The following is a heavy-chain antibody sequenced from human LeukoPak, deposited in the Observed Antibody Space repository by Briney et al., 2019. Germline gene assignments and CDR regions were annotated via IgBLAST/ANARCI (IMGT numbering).Heavy chain of an antibody. J-gene: IGHJ4*02. D-gene: IGHD3-22*01. Sequence: GGSLRLSCAASGFIFSGSAMHWVRQASGKGLEWVGRIRNKANTYATAYSTSVKGRLTISRDDSKNTAYLQMNSLKTEDTAVYYCTRRSSDDSSGYYIWGQGTLVTVSS. CDR2: IRNKANTYAT. CDR1: GFIFSGSA. V-gene: IGHV3-73*01. CDR3: TRRSSDDSSGYYI.